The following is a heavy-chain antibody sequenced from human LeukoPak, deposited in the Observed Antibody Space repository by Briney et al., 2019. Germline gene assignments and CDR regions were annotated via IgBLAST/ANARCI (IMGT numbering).Heavy chain of an antibody. CDR1: GYTFTGYA. V-gene: IGHV1-3*01. CDR3: ATHYDSSGYSAFDI. Sequence: GASVKVSCKASGYTFTGYAMHWVRQAPGQRLEWMGWINAGNGNTKYSQKFQGRVTITRDTSASTAYMELSSLRSEDTAVYYCATHYDSSGYSAFDIWGQGTMVTVSS. D-gene: IGHD3-22*01. J-gene: IGHJ3*02. CDR2: INAGNGNT.